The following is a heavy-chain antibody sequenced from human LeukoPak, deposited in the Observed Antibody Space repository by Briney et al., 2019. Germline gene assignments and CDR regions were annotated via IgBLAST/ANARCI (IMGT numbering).Heavy chain of an antibody. D-gene: IGHD1-26*01. Sequence: GGSLRLSCAASGFTFSSYAMHWVRQAPGKGLEWVAVISYDGSNKYYADSVKGRFAISRDNSKNTLYLQMNSLRAEDTAVYYCARDSGSYYFDYWGQGTLVTVSS. CDR3: ARDSGSYYFDY. V-gene: IGHV3-30*09. CDR2: ISYDGSNK. CDR1: GFTFSSYA. J-gene: IGHJ4*02.